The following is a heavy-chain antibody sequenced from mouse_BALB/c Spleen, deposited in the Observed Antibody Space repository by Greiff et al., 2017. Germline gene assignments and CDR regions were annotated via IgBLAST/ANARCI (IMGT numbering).Heavy chain of an antibody. V-gene: IGHV5-9-4*01. CDR3: ARDRGPHYFDY. CDR2: ISSGGSYT. D-gene: IGHD3-3*01. CDR1: GFTFSSYA. Sequence: EVKLMESGGGLVKPGGSLKLSCAASGFTFSSYAMSWVRQSPEKRLEWVAEISSGGSYTYYPDTVTGRFTISRDNAKNTLYLEMSSLRSEDTAMYYCARDRGPHYFDYWGQGTTLTVSS. J-gene: IGHJ2*01.